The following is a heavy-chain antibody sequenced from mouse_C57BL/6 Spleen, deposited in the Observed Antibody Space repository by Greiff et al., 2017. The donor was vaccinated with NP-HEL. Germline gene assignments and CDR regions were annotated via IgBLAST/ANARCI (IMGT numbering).Heavy chain of an antibody. CDR2: ISSGGDYI. CDR1: GFTFSSYA. J-gene: IGHJ2*01. D-gene: IGHD2-5*01. V-gene: IGHV5-9-1*02. CDR3: TRYSNPFDY. Sequence: DVMLVESGEGLVKPGGSLKLSCAASGFTFSSYAMSWVRQTPEKRLEWVAYISSGGDYIYYADTVKGRFTISRDNARNTLYLQMSSLKSEDTAMYYCTRYSNPFDYWGQGTTLTVSS.